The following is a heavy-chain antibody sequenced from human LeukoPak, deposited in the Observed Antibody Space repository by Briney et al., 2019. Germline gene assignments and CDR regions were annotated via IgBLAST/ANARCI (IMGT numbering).Heavy chain of an antibody. V-gene: IGHV3-30*02. CDR1: GFTFSSYG. D-gene: IGHD3-22*01. CDR2: IRYDGSNK. Sequence: GGSLRLSCAASGFTFSSYGMHWVRQAPGKGLEWVAFIRYDGSNKYYADSVKGRFTISRDNSKNTLYLQMNSLRAEDTAVYYCAKQDYYDSSADAFDIWGQGTMVTVSS. J-gene: IGHJ3*02. CDR3: AKQDYYDSSADAFDI.